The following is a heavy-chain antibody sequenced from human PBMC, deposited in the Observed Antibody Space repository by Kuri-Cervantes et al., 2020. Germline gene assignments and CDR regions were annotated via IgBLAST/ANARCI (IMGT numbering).Heavy chain of an antibody. D-gene: IGHD1-14*01. CDR2: IYYSGST. Sequence: SETLSLTCTVSGGSISSGGYYWSWIRQHPGKGLEWIGYIYYSGSTYYNPSLKSRVTISVDTSKNPFSLKLSSVTAADTAVYYCARVKAETYAFDIWGQGAMVTVSS. J-gene: IGHJ3*02. CDR3: ARVKAETYAFDI. V-gene: IGHV4-31*03. CDR1: GGSISSGGYY.